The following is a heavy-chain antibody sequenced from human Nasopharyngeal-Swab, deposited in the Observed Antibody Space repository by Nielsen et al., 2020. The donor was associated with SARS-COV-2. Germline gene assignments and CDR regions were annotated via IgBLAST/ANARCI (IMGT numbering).Heavy chain of an antibody. CDR3: ARGVSTYDSSGYPRSYYYYGMDV. D-gene: IGHD3-22*01. CDR1: GFTFSSYD. J-gene: IGHJ6*02. CDR2: IGTVGDT. Sequence: GESLKISCAASGFTFSSYDMHWVRQATGKGLEWVSAIGTVGDTYYPGSVKGRFTISRENAKNSLYLQMNSLRAGDTAVYYCARGVSTYDSSGYPRSYYYYGMDVWGQGTTVTVSS. V-gene: IGHV3-13*04.